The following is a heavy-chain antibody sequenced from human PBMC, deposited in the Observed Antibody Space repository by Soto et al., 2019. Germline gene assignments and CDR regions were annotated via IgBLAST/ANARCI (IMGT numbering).Heavy chain of an antibody. CDR2: VSANNDNI. J-gene: IGHJ6*02. Sequence: GASVKVSCKASGYTFPNYGITWVRQAPGQGLEWLGWVSANNDNINYRKELQGRVTLTTDTSSSTTYMELRNLRSDDTAVYYCALGRGYYETYYYYYGMDVWGQGTTVTVSS. V-gene: IGHV1-18*01. CDR3: ALGRGYYETYYYYYGMDV. D-gene: IGHD3-22*01. CDR1: GYTFPNYG.